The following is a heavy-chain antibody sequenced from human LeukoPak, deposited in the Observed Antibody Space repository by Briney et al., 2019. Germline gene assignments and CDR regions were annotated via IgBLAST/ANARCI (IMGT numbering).Heavy chain of an antibody. J-gene: IGHJ4*02. D-gene: IGHD6-6*01. V-gene: IGHV3-30-3*01. Sequence: GRSLRLSCAASGFTFSSYAMHWVRQAPGKGLEWVAVISYDGSNKYYADSVKGRFTISRDNSKNTLYLQMNSLRAEDTAVYYCARDQSEYSSSSYFDYWGQGTLVTVSS. CDR2: ISYDGSNK. CDR1: GFTFSSYA. CDR3: ARDQSEYSSSSYFDY.